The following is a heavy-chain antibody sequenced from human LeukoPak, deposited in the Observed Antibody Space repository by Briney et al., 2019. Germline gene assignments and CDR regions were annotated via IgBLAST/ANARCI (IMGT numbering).Heavy chain of an antibody. CDR1: GYTFTSYY. J-gene: IGHJ3*02. CDR3: ARDRDFWSGYKGQGAFDI. V-gene: IGHV1-46*03. Sequence: ASVKVSCKASGYTFTSYYMQWGRQAPGQGLEWMGIINPSGGSTSYAQKFQGRVTMTRDTSTSTVYMELSSLRSEDTAVYYCARDRDFWSGYKGQGAFDIWGQGTMVTVSS. CDR2: INPSGGST. D-gene: IGHD3-3*01.